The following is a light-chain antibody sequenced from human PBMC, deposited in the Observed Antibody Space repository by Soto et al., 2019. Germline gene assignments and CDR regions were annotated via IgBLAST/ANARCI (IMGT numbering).Light chain of an antibody. CDR3: RAYPSSSLDV. CDR2: EVS. J-gene: IGLJ1*01. V-gene: IGLV2-14*01. Sequence: QSALTQPASVSGSPGQSITISCTGTSSDVGGYNYVSWYQQHPGKAPKLMIYEVSNRPSGVSNRFSGSKSGNTASLTISGLQAEDEADYYCRAYPSSSLDVLGTGTKRPVL. CDR1: SSDVGGYNY.